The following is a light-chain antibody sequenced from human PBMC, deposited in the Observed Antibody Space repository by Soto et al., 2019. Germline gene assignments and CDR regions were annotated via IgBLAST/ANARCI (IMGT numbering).Light chain of an antibody. CDR3: ETWESNTRV. V-gene: IGLV4-60*02. Sequence: QLVLTQSSSASASLGSSVKLTCTLSSGHSSYIIAWHQQPPGKAPRYLMKLERSGSYNKGSGVPDRFSGSSSGADRYLTISNLQFEGEADYYCETWESNTRVFGGGTKLTVL. CDR2: LERSGSY. CDR1: SGHSSYI. J-gene: IGLJ2*01.